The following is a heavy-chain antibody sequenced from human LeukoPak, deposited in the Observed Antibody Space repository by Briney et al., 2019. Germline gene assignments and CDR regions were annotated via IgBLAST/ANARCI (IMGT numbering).Heavy chain of an antibody. CDR3: AKDGGLWVSAHWGDS. D-gene: IGHD7-27*01. CDR2: IKGDGIST. V-gene: IGHV3-74*01. Sequence: PGGSLRLSCAASGFDFSSNWMRWVRHAPGQGLVWVSRIKGDGISTNYADSVKGRFTISRDDSKNTLYLQMNSLRAEDTAVYYCAKDGGLWVSAHWGDSWGRGTLITVSS. J-gene: IGHJ4*02. CDR1: GFDFSSNW.